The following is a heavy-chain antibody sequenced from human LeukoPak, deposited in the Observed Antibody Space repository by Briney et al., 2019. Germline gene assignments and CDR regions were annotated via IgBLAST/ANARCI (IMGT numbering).Heavy chain of an antibody. D-gene: IGHD2/OR15-2a*01. CDR2: ISGSGGST. Sequence: GGSLRLSCGASGFTFSVYVMDWVRQAPGKGLEWVSAISGSGGSTYYADSVKGRFTISRDNSKNTLYLQMNSQRAEDTAVYYCAKGNQAHLDYWGQGTLVTVSS. J-gene: IGHJ4*02. V-gene: IGHV3-23*01. CDR3: AKGNQAHLDY. CDR1: GFTFSVYV.